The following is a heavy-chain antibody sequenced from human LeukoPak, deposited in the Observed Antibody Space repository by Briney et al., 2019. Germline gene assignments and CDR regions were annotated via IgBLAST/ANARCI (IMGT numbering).Heavy chain of an antibody. J-gene: IGHJ4*02. CDR1: GFAFSTYS. CDR3: ARMTGTGWYSDY. CDR2: ISSSGRTI. Sequence: PGGSLRLSCAASGFAFSTYSMKWVRQAPGKGLERVSYISSSGRTIYYADSVRGRFTISRDNAKSSLYLQMNSLRAEDTSVYYCARMTGTGWYSDYWGQGTLVTVSS. V-gene: IGHV3-48*03. D-gene: IGHD6-19*01.